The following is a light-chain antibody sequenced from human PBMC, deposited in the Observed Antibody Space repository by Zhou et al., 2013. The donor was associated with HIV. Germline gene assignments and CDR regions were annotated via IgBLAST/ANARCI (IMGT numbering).Light chain of an antibody. J-gene: IGKJ2*03. V-gene: IGKV3-15*01. CDR3: QQYYDWQYS. CDR1: QNIRSN. Sequence: EIGMAQSPATLSVSPGGRATLSCRASQNIRSNLAWYQHKPGQAPRLLILDASTRATGIPARFSGSGSGREFSLSISSLQSKDSAVYYCQQYYDWQYSFGQGTKLEIK. CDR2: DAS.